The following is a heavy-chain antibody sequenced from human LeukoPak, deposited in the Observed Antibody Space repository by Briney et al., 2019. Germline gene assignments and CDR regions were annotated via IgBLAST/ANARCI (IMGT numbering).Heavy chain of an antibody. CDR3: AKDGRDYDYVWGSYRPPY. V-gene: IGHV3-23*01. CDR2: ISGSGGST. J-gene: IGHJ4*02. Sequence: GGSLRLSCAACGFTFSSYAMSWVRQAPGKGLEWVSAISGSGGSTYYADSVKGRFTISRDNSKNTLYLQMNSLRAEDTAVYYCAKDGRDYDYVWGSYRPPYWGQGTLVTVSS. D-gene: IGHD3-16*02. CDR1: GFTFSSYA.